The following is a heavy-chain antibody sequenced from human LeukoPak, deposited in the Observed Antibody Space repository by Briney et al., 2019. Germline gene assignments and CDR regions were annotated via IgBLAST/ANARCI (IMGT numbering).Heavy chain of an antibody. V-gene: IGHV1-2*02. CDR3: ARDGSNYYDSSDYHNWFDP. CDR2: INPNSGGT. D-gene: IGHD3-22*01. CDR1: GYTFTGYY. J-gene: IGHJ5*02. Sequence: ASVTVSFKASGYTFTGYYMYWVRQAPGQGLGWMGWINPNSGGTNYAQKFQGRVTMTRDTSISTAYMELSRLRSDDTAVYYCARDGSNYYDSSDYHNWFDPWGQGTLVTVSS.